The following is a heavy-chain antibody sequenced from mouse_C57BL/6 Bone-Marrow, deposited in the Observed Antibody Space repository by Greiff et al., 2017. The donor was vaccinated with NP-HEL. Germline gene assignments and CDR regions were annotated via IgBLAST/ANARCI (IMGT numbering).Heavy chain of an antibody. V-gene: IGHV1-9*01. CDR1: GYTFTGYW. J-gene: IGHJ2*01. CDR3: ARSLLLRYVYFDY. D-gene: IGHD1-1*01. CDR2: ILPGSGST. Sequence: QVQLKQSGAELMKPGASVKLSCKATGYTFTGYWIEWVKQRPGHGLEWIGEILPGSGSTNYNEKFKGKATFTADKSSNTAYMQRSSLTTEDSAIYYCARSLLLRYVYFDYWGQGTTLTVSS.